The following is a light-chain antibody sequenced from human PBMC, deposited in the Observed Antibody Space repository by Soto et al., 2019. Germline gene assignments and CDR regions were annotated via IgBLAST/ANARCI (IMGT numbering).Light chain of an antibody. CDR1: QSVTSSY. CDR2: GTS. Sequence: EIVLTQSPGTLSLSPGERANLSCRASQSVTSSYLAWYQQKPGQAPRLLMYGTSSRATGIPDRFSGSGSRTDFTLTISRLEPDDFAVYYCQQYGGSPYTFGPGTKVDLK. J-gene: IGKJ3*01. CDR3: QQYGGSPYT. V-gene: IGKV3-20*01.